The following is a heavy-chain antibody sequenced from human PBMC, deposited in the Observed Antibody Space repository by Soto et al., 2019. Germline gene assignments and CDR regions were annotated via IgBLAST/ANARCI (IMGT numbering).Heavy chain of an antibody. CDR3: AREDRDRETGLVPAAIDGMDV. CDR2: IIPIFGIA. V-gene: IGHV1-69*08. Sequence: QVQLVQSGAEVKKPGSSVKVSCKASGGTFGRYSITWVRQAPGHGLEWIGRIIPIFGIASYAQKFQGRVKMTAEESASTAYMELSSLRSDDTAVYYCAREDRDRETGLVPAAIDGMDVWGQGTTVTVSS. CDR1: GGTFGRYS. J-gene: IGHJ6*02. D-gene: IGHD2-2*01.